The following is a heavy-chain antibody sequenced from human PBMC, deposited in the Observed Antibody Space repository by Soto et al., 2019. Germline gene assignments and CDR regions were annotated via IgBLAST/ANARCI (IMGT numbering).Heavy chain of an antibody. J-gene: IGHJ6*02. V-gene: IGHV3-13*05. Sequence: VGSLRLSCAASGFTFSAYDMHWVRQTTGKGLEWVSAIGAADDPYYLGSVKGRFTISRENAKNSLYLQMNSLRAEDTAVYYCARAYSGRLPRRADYYFAMDVWGQGTTVTVSS. D-gene: IGHD2-15*01. CDR2: IGAADDP. CDR3: ARAYSGRLPRRADYYFAMDV. CDR1: GFTFSAYD.